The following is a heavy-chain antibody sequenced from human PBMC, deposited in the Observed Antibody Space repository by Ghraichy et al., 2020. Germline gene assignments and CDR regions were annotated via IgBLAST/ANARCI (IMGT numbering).Heavy chain of an antibody. Sequence: GESLNISCAASGFTFSSSWMSWVRQTPGKGLEWVANIKGDGGDKYYVDSVKGRFTISRDNAKDSLYLQMNSLRVEDTAVYYCARRRNTGSYVGFWGQGTLVTVSS. V-gene: IGHV3-7*01. D-gene: IGHD1-26*01. CDR1: GFTFSSSW. J-gene: IGHJ4*02. CDR3: ARRRNTGSYVGF. CDR2: IKGDGGDK.